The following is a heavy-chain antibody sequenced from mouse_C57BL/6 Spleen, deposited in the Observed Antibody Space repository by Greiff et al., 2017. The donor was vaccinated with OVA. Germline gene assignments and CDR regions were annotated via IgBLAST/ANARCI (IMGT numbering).Heavy chain of an antibody. CDR2: IHPHSGST. CDR3: ARAGGRGFAY. Sequence: VKLQESGAELVKPGASVKLSCKASGYTFTSYWMHWVKQRPGQGLEWIGMIHPHSGSTNYNEKFKSKATLTVDKSSSTAYMQLSSLTSEDAAVYYCARAGGRGFAYWGQGTLVTVSA. CDR1: GYTFTSYW. V-gene: IGHV1-64*01. J-gene: IGHJ3*01. D-gene: IGHD3-3*01.